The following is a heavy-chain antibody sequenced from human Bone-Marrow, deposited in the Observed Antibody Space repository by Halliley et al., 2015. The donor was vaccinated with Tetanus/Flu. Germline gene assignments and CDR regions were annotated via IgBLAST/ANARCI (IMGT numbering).Heavy chain of an antibody. CDR2: VYQSGST. V-gene: IGHV4-39*01. J-gene: IGHJ6*02. CDR1: GASISSTPYY. Sequence: TLSLTCIVSGASISSTPYYWGWIRQPPGKGLEWIGSVYQSGSTTNDPSLTSRVTISVDRTKNQFSLKLRSVAAADTAVYFCARHEGYNYGYSPDDYYSYGLDVWGQGTTVTVSS. D-gene: IGHD5-18*01. CDR3: ARHEGYNYGYSPDDYYSYGLDV.